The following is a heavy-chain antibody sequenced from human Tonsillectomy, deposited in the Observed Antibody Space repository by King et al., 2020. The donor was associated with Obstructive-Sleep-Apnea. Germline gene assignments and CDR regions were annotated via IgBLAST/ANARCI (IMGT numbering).Heavy chain of an antibody. D-gene: IGHD2-2*01. V-gene: IGHV4-30-4*01. J-gene: IGHJ4*02. CDR3: ATPRIVVVGPPHFDFDY. Sequence: QLQESGPGLVKPSQTLSLTCTVSGGSISSGDYYWSWIRQPPGKGLEWIGYIYYSGSTYYNPSLKSRVTISVDTSKNQFSLKLSSVGAAATAVYYCATPRIVVVGPPHFDFDYWGQGTLVTVSS. CDR1: GGSISSGDYY. CDR2: IYYSGST.